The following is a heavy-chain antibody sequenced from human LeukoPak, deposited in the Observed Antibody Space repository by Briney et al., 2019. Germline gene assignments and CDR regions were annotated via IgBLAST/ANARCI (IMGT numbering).Heavy chain of an antibody. D-gene: IGHD4-17*01. CDR3: AKREKGTTGRFFDY. CDR2: ISEGVGNT. Sequence: GGSLRLSCAASGFTFTNYVMTWVRQAPGKGLEWVSGISEGVGNTYYADSVKGRFTISRDHSKNTLYQQMNSLRAEDTALYYCAKREKGTTGRFFDYWGQGTLVTVSS. CDR1: GFTFTNYV. V-gene: IGHV3-23*01. J-gene: IGHJ4*02.